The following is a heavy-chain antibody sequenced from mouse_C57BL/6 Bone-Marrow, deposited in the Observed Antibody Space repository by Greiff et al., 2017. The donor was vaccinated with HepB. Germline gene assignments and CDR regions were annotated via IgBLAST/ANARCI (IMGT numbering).Heavy chain of an antibody. D-gene: IGHD1-1*01. J-gene: IGHJ1*03. Sequence: EVKVVESGGDLVKPGGSLKLSCAASGFTFSSYGMSWVRQTPDKRLGWVATISSGGSYTYYPDSVKGRFTISRDNAKNTLYLQMSSLKSEDTAMYYCARRGYGSSHWYFDVWGTGTTVTVSS. CDR1: GFTFSSYG. CDR2: ISSGGSYT. CDR3: ARRGYGSSHWYFDV. V-gene: IGHV5-6*02.